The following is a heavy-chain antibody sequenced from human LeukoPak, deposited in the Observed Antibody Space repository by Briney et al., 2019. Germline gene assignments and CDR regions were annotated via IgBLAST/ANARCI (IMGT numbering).Heavy chain of an antibody. D-gene: IGHD3-22*01. V-gene: IGHV4-39*01. Sequence: PSETLSLTCTVSGGSISSSSYYWGWIRQPPGKGLEWIGSIYYSGSTYYNPSLKSRVTISVDTSKNQFSLKLSSVTAADTAVYYCARHYYYDSTQTGAFDIWGQGTMVTVSS. CDR3: ARHYYYDSTQTGAFDI. CDR1: GGSISSSSYY. CDR2: IYYSGST. J-gene: IGHJ3*02.